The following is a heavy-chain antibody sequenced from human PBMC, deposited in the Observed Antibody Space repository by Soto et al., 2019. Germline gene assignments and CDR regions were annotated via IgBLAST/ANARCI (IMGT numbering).Heavy chain of an antibody. CDR3: TRAFPGPTGTTNFDK. CDR2: INPSGGST. V-gene: IGHV1-46*03. D-gene: IGHD1-1*01. CDR1: GYTFTTYH. Sequence: QVQLVQSGAEVMKPGASVKVSCMSFGYTFTTYHMYWVRQAPGQGLEWMGKINPSGGSTRYAHRFQGRVTMTRDTSTSTVYMELSGLTSEDTAVYYCTRAFPGPTGTTNFDKWGQGTLVTVSS. J-gene: IGHJ4*02.